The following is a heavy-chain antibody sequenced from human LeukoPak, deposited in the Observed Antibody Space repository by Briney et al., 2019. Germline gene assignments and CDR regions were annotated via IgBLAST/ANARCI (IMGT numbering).Heavy chain of an antibody. J-gene: IGHJ4*02. V-gene: IGHV3-21*01. Sequence: GGSLRLSCAASGFTFSIYSMNWVRQAPGKGLEWVSSISSSSSYIYYADSVKGRFTISRDNSKNTLYLQMNSLRAEDTAVYYCAKALPLDYWGQGTLVTVSS. CDR2: ISSSSSYI. CDR3: AKALPLDY. CDR1: GFTFSIYS.